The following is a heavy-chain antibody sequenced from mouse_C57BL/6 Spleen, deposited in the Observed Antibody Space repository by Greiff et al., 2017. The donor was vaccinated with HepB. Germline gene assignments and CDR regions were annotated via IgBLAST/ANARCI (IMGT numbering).Heavy chain of an antibody. CDR3: ASEVAYYAYDVAPPFDY. Sequence: VQLQQPGAELVKPGASVKMSCKASGYTFTSYWINWVKQRPGQGLEWIGDIYPGSGSTNYNEKFKSKATLTVDTSSSTAYMQLSSLTSEDSAVYYCASEVAYYAYDVAPPFDYWGQGTTLTVSS. D-gene: IGHD2-9*01. CDR1: GYTFTSYW. CDR2: IYPGSGST. J-gene: IGHJ2*01. V-gene: IGHV1-55*01.